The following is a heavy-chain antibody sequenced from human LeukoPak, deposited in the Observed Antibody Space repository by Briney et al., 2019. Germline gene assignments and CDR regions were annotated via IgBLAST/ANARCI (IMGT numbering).Heavy chain of an antibody. CDR3: ARERIAVAGDAFDI. V-gene: IGHV1-2*04. Sequence: RASVKVSCKASGYTFTGYYMHWVRQAPGQGLEWMGWISPNSGGTNYAQKFQGWVTMTRDTSISTAYMELSRLRSDDTAVYYCARERIAVAGDAFDIWGQGTMVTVSS. CDR2: ISPNSGGT. CDR1: GYTFTGYY. J-gene: IGHJ3*02. D-gene: IGHD6-19*01.